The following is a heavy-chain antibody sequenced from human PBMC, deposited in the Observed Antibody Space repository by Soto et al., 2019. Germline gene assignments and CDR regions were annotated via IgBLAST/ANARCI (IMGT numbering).Heavy chain of an antibody. CDR3: GRELIVGPAEYFQN. J-gene: IGHJ1*01. V-gene: IGHV3-7*01. Sequence: GGSLRLSCAASGFTFSNSWMSWVRQAPGKGLEWVANINRDGSEIHHLDSVKGRFTISRDNAKNSLYLQMNSLRAEDTAIYYCGRELIVGPAEYFQNWGQGT. D-gene: IGHD1-26*01. CDR1: GFTFSNSW. CDR2: INRDGSEI.